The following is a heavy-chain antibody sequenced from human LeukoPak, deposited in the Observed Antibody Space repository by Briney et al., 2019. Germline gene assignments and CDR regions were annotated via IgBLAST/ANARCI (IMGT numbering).Heavy chain of an antibody. CDR2: ICGRGITT. CDR1: GFTFSGYE. CDR3: ARGRDSDYAFDY. J-gene: IGHJ4*02. D-gene: IGHD4-17*01. Sequence: GGSLRLSCEASGFTFSGYEMNWVRQAPGKGLEWISYICGRGITTYYADSVKGRFTISRDDAKKLLYLEMNSLRAEDTAVYYCARGRDSDYAFDYWGQGTLVTVSS. V-gene: IGHV3-48*03.